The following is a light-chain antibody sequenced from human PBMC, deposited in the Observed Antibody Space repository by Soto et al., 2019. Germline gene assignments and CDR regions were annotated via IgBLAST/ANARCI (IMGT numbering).Light chain of an antibody. V-gene: IGLV1-44*01. CDR3: AAWDDSLNGVV. CDR1: FSNIGSNT. J-gene: IGLJ2*01. Sequence: QSVLTKSPSASGTPGQRVTISCSGSFSNIGSNTVNWYEQLPGTAPKLLIYSNNQRPSGVPDRISGTKSGTSASLAIRGLQSDDEADYYCAAWDDSLNGVVFGGGTKLTVL. CDR2: SNN.